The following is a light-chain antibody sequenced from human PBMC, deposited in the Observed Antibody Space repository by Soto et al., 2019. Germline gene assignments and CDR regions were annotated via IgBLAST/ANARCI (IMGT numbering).Light chain of an antibody. V-gene: IGLV2-23*01. J-gene: IGLJ1*01. Sequence: QSALTQPASVSGSPGQSITISCTGTISDVGSHNLVSWYQQHPDKAPKLIIYEVNERPSGVSSRFSGSKSGNTASLTVSGIQPDDEADYHCCSFAGSNTLPYVFGTGTKVTV. CDR3: CSFAGSNTLPYV. CDR1: ISDVGSHNL. CDR2: EVN.